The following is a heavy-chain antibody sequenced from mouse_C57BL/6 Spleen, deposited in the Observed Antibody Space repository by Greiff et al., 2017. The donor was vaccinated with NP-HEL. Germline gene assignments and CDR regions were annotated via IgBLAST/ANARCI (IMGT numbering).Heavy chain of an antibody. Sequence: QVQLQQPGAELVKPGASVKLSCKASGYTFTSYWMRWVKQRPGQGLEWIGMIHPNSGSTNYNEKFKSKATLTVDKSSSTAYMQLSSLTSEDSAVYYCASSITTVVFDDWGKGTTLTVSS. V-gene: IGHV1-64*01. J-gene: IGHJ2*01. CDR1: GYTFTSYW. D-gene: IGHD1-1*01. CDR2: IHPNSGST. CDR3: ASSITTVVFDD.